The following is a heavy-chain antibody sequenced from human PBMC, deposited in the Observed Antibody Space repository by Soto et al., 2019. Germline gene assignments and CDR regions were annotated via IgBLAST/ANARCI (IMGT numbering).Heavy chain of an antibody. CDR2: ISGSGGST. CDR1: GFTFSSYA. Sequence: EVQLLESGGGLVQPGGSLRLSCAASGFTFSSYAMSWVRQAPGKGLEWVSTISGSGGSTYYADSVKGRFTISRDNSKNTLHLQMNSLRAEDTAGYYCAKEGSGGWYYFDYWGQGTVATVSS. CDR3: AKEGSGGWYYFDY. D-gene: IGHD6-19*01. V-gene: IGHV3-23*01. J-gene: IGHJ4*02.